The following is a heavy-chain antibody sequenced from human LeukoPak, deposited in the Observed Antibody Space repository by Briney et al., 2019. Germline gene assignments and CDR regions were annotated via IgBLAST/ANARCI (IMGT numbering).Heavy chain of an antibody. CDR3: ARGLWFGEFFDY. Sequence: GGSVRLSCTASGFKFDDYGMTWIRQAPGKGLEWVATINPDGAEEYYVDSMKGRLTISRDNAKNSLYLQMKSLRADDTAVYYCARGLWFGEFFDYWGQGILVTVST. CDR1: GFKFDDYG. CDR2: INPDGAEE. V-gene: IGHV3-7*01. D-gene: IGHD3-10*01. J-gene: IGHJ4*02.